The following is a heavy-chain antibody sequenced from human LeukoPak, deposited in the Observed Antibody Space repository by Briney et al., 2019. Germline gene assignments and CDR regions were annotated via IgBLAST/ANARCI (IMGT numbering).Heavy chain of an antibody. V-gene: IGHV1-46*01. CDR1: GYTFTSYY. J-gene: IGHJ6*02. CDR2: INPNGGST. CDR3: ARAFFYFGSGSYSGYYAMDV. Sequence: GASVKVSCKASGYTFTSYYMHWVRQAPGQGLEWMGIINPNGGSTSYAQKFQGRVSVARDTSTSTVYMELSSLRSEDTAVYYCARAFFYFGSGSYSGYYAMDVWGQGTLVTVSS. D-gene: IGHD3-10*01.